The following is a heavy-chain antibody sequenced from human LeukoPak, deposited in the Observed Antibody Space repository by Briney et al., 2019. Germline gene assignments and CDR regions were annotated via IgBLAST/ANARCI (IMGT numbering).Heavy chain of an antibody. D-gene: IGHD3-3*01. CDR1: GGSMKNFY. J-gene: IGHJ4*02. CDR3: ARESADSVSGSISDY. CDR2: INDNGHS. Sequence: NPSETLSLTCTVSGGSMKNFYWSWIRQPPGKGLEWIAYINDNGHSGYNPSLESRVTISVDTSKNHFSLRLRSVTAADTAVYYCARESADSVSGSISDYWGQGILVTVSS. V-gene: IGHV4-59*12.